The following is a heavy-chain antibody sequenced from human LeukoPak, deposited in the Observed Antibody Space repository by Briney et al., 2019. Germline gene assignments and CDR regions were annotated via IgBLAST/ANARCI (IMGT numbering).Heavy chain of an antibody. CDR3: ARAEYYDSSGPTGYDY. CDR1: GGSISSYY. D-gene: IGHD3-22*01. Sequence: SETLSLTCTVSGGSISSYYWSWIRQPPGKGLEWIGYIYYSGSTNYNPSLKSRVTISVDTSKNQFSLKLSSVTAADTAVYYCARAEYYDSSGPTGYDYWGQGTLVTVSS. J-gene: IGHJ4*02. V-gene: IGHV4-59*01. CDR2: IYYSGST.